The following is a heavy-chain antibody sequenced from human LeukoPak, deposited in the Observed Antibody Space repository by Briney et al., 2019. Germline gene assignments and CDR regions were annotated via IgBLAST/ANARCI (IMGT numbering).Heavy chain of an antibody. CDR1: GFTVSSNF. J-gene: IGHJ4*02. D-gene: IGHD2-2*02. Sequence: GGSLRLSCAASGFTVSSNFMSWVRQAPGKGLEWVSVIFSGGTIYYADSVKGRFTISRDNSKNTLYLQINNLRAEDTAVYYCARGAIPAVLYYFDYWGQGRLVTVSS. CDR3: ARGAIPAVLYYFDY. CDR2: IFSGGTI. V-gene: IGHV3-66*01.